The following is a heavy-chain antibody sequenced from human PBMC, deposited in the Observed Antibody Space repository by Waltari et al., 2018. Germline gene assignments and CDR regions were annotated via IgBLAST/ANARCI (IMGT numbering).Heavy chain of an antibody. D-gene: IGHD3-3*01. J-gene: IGHJ6*02. Sequence: QVQLVESGGGVVQPGRSLRLSCAASGFTFSSYVMYWVRQAPGKVLGWVAVISYDGNNKYCAEFGKGRFTISRDNSKNTLYLQMNRLRAEDTAVYYCATTLEWLLSGPYYYGMDVWGQGTTVTVSS. CDR2: ISYDGNNK. CDR1: GFTFSSYV. V-gene: IGHV3-30*01. CDR3: ATTLEWLLSGPYYYGMDV.